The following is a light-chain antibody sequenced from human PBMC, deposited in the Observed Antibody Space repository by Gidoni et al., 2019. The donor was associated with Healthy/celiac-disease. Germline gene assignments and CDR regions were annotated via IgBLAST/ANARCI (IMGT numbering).Light chain of an antibody. CDR2: AAT. CDR1: HGISNY. V-gene: IGKV1-27*01. J-gene: IGKJ3*01. Sequence: IQLTQSPSSLSASVGDRVPITCRASHGISNYLAWYQQKPGKVPKLLIYAATTLQSGVPCRVRGNGTGTDFTLTISSLQPEDVATYYCQKYNSAPFTFGPGTKVDIK. CDR3: QKYNSAPFT.